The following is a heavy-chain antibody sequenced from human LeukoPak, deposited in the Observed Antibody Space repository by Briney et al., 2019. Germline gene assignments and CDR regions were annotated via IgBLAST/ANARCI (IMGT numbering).Heavy chain of an antibody. V-gene: IGHV3-48*03. CDR1: GFTFSSYE. CDR2: ISSSGSTI. CDR3: VVVERRPLFDY. Sequence: GGSLRLSCAASGFTFSSYEMNWVRQAPGKGLAWVSYISSSGSTIYYADSVKGRFTISRDNAKNSLYLQVNSLRAHGQAGDFFVVVERRPLFDYWGQGTLVTVSS. J-gene: IGHJ4*02. D-gene: IGHD1-1*01.